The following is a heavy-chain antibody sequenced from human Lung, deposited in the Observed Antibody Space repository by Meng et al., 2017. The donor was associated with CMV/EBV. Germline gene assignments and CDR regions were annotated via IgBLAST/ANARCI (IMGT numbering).Heavy chain of an antibody. CDR3: AKDSGRGGHLWFRGVDY. Sequence: GESLKISCAASGLTLSSYGIHWVRQAPGKGLEWVAFIRYDGDKKEYADSVKGRFTISRDNSKNMVNLQMNSLRAEDTAVYYCAKDSGRGGHLWFRGVDYWXQGTLVTVPS. D-gene: IGHD3-10*01. CDR1: GLTLSSYG. CDR2: IRYDGDKK. V-gene: IGHV3-30*02. J-gene: IGHJ4*02.